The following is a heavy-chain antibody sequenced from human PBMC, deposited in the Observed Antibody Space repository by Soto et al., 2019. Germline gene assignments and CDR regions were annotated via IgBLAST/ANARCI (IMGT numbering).Heavy chain of an antibody. J-gene: IGHJ5*02. CDR2: IYYSGST. CDR3: ARVLGYCSSTSCRGWFDP. CDR1: GGSISSYY. V-gene: IGHV4-59*01. D-gene: IGHD2-2*01. Sequence: QVQLQESGPGLVKPSETLSLTCTVSGGSISSYYWSWIRQPPGKGLEWIGYIYYSGSTNYNPSLTGRVPMAVDTTTSHFPPKMRSGTAADPAVYYCARVLGYCSSTSCRGWFDPLGQGTVVTVSS.